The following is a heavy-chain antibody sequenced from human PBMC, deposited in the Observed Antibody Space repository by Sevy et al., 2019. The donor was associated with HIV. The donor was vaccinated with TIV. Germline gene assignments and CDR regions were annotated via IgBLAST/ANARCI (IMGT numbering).Heavy chain of an antibody. Sequence: ALVKVSCKASGYTFTSYGITWVRQAPGQGLEWMGWISGYNGKTNYAQKLQGRVTMTTDTSTSTASMELRSLRSDDTAVYYCARVDYYDSSGYYGDAFDIWGQGTMVTVSS. J-gene: IGHJ3*02. CDR1: GYTFTSYG. V-gene: IGHV1-18*04. D-gene: IGHD3-22*01. CDR3: ARVDYYDSSGYYGDAFDI. CDR2: ISGYNGKT.